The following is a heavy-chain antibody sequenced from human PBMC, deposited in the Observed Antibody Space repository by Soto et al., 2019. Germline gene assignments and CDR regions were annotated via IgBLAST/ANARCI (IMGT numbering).Heavy chain of an antibody. V-gene: IGHV5-51*01. CDR3: LKVRRAASYYFDY. CDR1: GYSFTSYW. CDR2: IYPSDSDT. D-gene: IGHD6-13*01. J-gene: IGHJ4*02. Sequence: GESLKISCKGSGYSFTSYWIGWVRQMPGKGLELMGIIYPSDSDTRYSPSFQGQVTISRDNFKKTLYLQMSSLRPEDTAVYYCLKVRRAASYYFDYWSLGTLVTVSS.